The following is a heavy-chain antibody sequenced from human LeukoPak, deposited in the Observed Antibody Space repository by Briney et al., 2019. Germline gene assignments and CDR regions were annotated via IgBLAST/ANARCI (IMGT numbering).Heavy chain of an antibody. J-gene: IGHJ4*02. V-gene: IGHV4-34*01. CDR1: GGSFSGYY. D-gene: IGHD3-16*01. CDR2: INHSGST. CDR3: ARSQGASDY. Sequence: SETLSLTCAVYGGSFSGYYWSWIRQPPGKGLEWIGEINHSGSTNYNPSLKSRVTISVDTSKNQFSQKLSSVTAADTAVYYCARSQGASDYWGQGTLVTVSS.